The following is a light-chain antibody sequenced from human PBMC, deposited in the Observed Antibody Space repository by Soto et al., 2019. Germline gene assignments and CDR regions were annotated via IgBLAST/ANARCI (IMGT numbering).Light chain of an antibody. CDR1: QSVRSY. Sequence: EIVLTQSPATLSLSPGERATLSCRASQSVRSYVAWYQQKPGQAPRLLIYDASNRATGIPARFSGSGSGTDFTLTISGLQPDDSATYYCQQYNSYRAFGQGTKVDIK. V-gene: IGKV3-11*01. CDR3: QQYNSYRA. J-gene: IGKJ1*01. CDR2: DAS.